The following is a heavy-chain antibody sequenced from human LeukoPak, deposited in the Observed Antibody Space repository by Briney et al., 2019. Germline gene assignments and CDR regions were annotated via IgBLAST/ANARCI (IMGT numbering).Heavy chain of an antibody. CDR1: GFAFNTHG. V-gene: IGHV3-30*02. Sequence: GGSLRLSCVTSGFAFNTHGMHWVRQAPGKGLQWVAFIQFDGNNKYYIDSVKGRFTISRDDSKNTLYLQMNSLRLEDTAIYYCAKPRGITIFGGDIPFDYWGQGVLVTVSS. D-gene: IGHD3-3*01. CDR3: AKPRGITIFGGDIPFDY. CDR2: IQFDGNNK. J-gene: IGHJ4*02.